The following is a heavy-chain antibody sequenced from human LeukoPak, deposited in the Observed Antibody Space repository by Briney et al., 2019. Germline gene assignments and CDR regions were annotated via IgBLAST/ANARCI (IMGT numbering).Heavy chain of an antibody. J-gene: IGHJ4*02. D-gene: IGHD6-19*01. CDR3: AIEDSSGFYYFDY. Sequence: SETLSLTCTVSGGSISTSSYYWGWIRQPPGKGLEWIGIIYYSGTTYYNPSLKSRVTISVDTSKNQFSLRLSSVTAADTAVYYCAIEDSSGFYYFDYWGQGTLVTVSS. CDR2: IYYSGTT. V-gene: IGHV4-39*07. CDR1: GGSISTSSYY.